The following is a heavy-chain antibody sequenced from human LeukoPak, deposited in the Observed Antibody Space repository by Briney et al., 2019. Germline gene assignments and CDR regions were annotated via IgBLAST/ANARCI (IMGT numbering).Heavy chain of an antibody. J-gene: IGHJ6*03. CDR3: AKDKIVATGYYYYYMDV. CDR2: ISGSGGST. CDR1: GFTFSSYA. Sequence: GGSLRLSCAASGFTFSSYAMSWVRQAPGKGLEWVSAISGSGGSTYYADSVKGRFTISRDNSKNTLYLQMNSLRAEDTAVYYCAKDKIVATGYYYYYMDVWGKGTTVTVSS. V-gene: IGHV3-23*01. D-gene: IGHD5-12*01.